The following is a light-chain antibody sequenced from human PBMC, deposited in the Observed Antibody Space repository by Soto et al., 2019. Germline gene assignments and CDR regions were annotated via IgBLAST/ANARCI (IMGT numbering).Light chain of an antibody. Sequence: DIQMTQSPSSLSESVGDRVTITCRASQNITSFLNWYQQKPGKAPKLLIYAASSLQIGVPSRFSGSGSGTDFTLTISSLQPEDFATYSCQQSHSSPLTFGGGTKVEIK. CDR2: AAS. J-gene: IGKJ4*01. CDR3: QQSHSSPLT. CDR1: QNITSF. V-gene: IGKV1-39*01.